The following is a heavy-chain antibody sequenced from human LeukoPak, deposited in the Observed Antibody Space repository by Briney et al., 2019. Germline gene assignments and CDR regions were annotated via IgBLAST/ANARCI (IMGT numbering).Heavy chain of an antibody. CDR2: NNHSGST. Sequence: SETLSLTCAVYGGSFSGYYWSWIRQPPGKGLEWIGENNHSGSTNYNPSLKSRVTISVDTSKNQFSLKLSSVTAADTAVYYCARFGCSSTSCYFPYYFDYWGQGTLVTVSS. D-gene: IGHD2-2*01. V-gene: IGHV4-34*01. CDR3: ARFGCSSTSCYFPYYFDY. CDR1: GGSFSGYY. J-gene: IGHJ4*02.